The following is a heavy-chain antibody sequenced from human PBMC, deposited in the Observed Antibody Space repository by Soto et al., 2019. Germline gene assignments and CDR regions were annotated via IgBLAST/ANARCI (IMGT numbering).Heavy chain of an antibody. V-gene: IGHV4-4*02. Sequence: QVQLQESGPGLVKPSGTLSLTCAVSRGAISTGNWWTWVRQVPGKGLEWIAEIFHTGSTNYNPSLNSRDTISVDKTKNLFSHKFNPVAADDTAVYYCAANSGYPYGPLVYWGQGTLVNVDS. CDR2: IFHTGST. CDR3: AANSGYPYGPLVY. CDR1: RGAISTGNW. D-gene: IGHD2-15*01. J-gene: IGHJ4*02.